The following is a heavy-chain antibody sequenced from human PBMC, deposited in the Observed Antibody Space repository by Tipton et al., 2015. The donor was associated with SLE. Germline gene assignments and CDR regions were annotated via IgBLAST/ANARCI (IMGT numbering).Heavy chain of an antibody. D-gene: IGHD6-6*01. CDR1: GGSISSYY. CDR2: IYYSGNT. CDR3: ASRSSSSHFGY. Sequence: TLSLTCTVSGGSISSYYWRWIRQPPGEGLGWIGYIYYSGNTNYNPSLKSRVTISVDTSKNQFSLKLSSVTAADTAVYYCASRSSSSHFGYWGQGTLVTVSS. V-gene: IGHV4-59*01. J-gene: IGHJ4*02.